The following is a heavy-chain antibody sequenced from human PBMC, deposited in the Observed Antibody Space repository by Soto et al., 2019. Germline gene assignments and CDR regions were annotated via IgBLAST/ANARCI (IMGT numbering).Heavy chain of an antibody. J-gene: IGHJ4*02. D-gene: IGHD1-1*01. Sequence: EVQLVESGGGLVQPGGSLRLSCAASGFTFGKYWMHWVRQAPGKGLVWVSRINDYMTTINYADSVRGRFIISRDNTRNTLFLQMNSLTVEDTAVYYCTRGGLEPFDFWGQGVLVTVSS. CDR2: INDYMTTI. V-gene: IGHV3-74*01. CDR1: GFTFGKYW. CDR3: TRGGLEPFDF.